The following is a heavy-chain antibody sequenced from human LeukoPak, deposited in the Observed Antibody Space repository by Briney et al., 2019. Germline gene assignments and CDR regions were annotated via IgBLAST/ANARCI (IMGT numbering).Heavy chain of an antibody. CDR3: ARGGSDTAMAHDY. CDR2: ISWNSGSI. CDR1: GFTFDDYA. V-gene: IGHV3-9*01. Sequence: QTGRSLRLSCAASGFTFDDYAMHWVRQAPGKGLEWVSGISWNSGSIGYADSVKGRFTISRDDAKNTLYLQVNSLRVEDTGVYFCARGGSDTAMAHDYWGQGILVTVSS. J-gene: IGHJ4*02. D-gene: IGHD5-18*01.